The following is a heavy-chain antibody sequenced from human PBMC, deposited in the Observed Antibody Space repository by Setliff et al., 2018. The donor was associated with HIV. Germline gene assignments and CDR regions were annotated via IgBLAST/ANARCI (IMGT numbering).Heavy chain of an antibody. CDR2: INDSGSA. J-gene: IGHJ1*01. CDR3: ASRYSSLGHFQH. Sequence: SETLSLTCAVSGYSISSSNWWSWVRQTPGKGLEWIGEINDSGSANYNPSLKSRVTISLDTSKNQFSLKLSSVTAADRAVYYCASRYSSLGHFQHWGQGTLVTVSS. D-gene: IGHD3-22*01. CDR1: GYSISSSNW. V-gene: IGHV4-4*02.